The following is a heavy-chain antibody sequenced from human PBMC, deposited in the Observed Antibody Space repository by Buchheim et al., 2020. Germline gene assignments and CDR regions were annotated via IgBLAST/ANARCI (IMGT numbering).Heavy chain of an antibody. CDR1: GFTFSSYA. Sequence: QVQLVESGGGVVQPGRSLRLSCVASGFTFSSYAMHWVRQAPGKGLEWVAVISYDGSNKYYANSVKGRFTISRDNSKNTLYLQMNSLRAEDAAVYYCAKESSSWYVPRDYWGQGTL. CDR3: AKESSSWYVPRDY. V-gene: IGHV3-30*18. CDR2: ISYDGSNK. D-gene: IGHD6-13*01. J-gene: IGHJ4*02.